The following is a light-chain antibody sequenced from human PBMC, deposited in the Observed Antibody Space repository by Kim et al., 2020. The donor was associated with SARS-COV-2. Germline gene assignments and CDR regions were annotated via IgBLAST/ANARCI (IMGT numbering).Light chain of an antibody. J-gene: IGKJ2*01. Sequence: SASVGDRVTITCRASQSISGYLNWYQQKPGKAPHLLIYAASNLQDGVPSRFSGSGFGTDFTLTIRSLQPEDLSTYYCQQSDTAPYTFGQGTKLEI. V-gene: IGKV1-39*01. CDR3: QQSDTAPYT. CDR1: QSISGY. CDR2: AAS.